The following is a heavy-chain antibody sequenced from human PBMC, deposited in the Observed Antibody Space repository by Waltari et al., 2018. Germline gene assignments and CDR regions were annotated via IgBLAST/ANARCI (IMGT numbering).Heavy chain of an antibody. V-gene: IGHV4-38-2*01. CDR3: ARRAAAGNFFDY. CDR2: IYHSGST. J-gene: IGHJ4*02. CDR1: GYSISSGYY. Sequence: QVQLQESGPGLVKPSETLSLTCAVSGYSISSGYYWGWIRQPPGKGLEWIGSIYHSGSTYYNPSLKSRVTISVDTSKNQFSLKLSPVTAADTAVYYCARRAAAGNFFDYWGQGTLVTVSS. D-gene: IGHD6-13*01.